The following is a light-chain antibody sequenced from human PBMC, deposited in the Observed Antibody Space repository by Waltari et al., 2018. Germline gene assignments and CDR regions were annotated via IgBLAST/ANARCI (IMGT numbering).Light chain of an antibody. CDR3: MQGTHWPWT. CDR1: QSLVHSDGNTY. J-gene: IGKJ1*01. V-gene: IGKV2-30*02. CDR2: KVS. Sequence: VVLTQSPLSLPVTLGQPASISCISSQSLVHSDGNTYLNWFHQRPGQSPRRLIYKVSNRDSGVPDRFSGSGSGTDFTLKISRVEAEDVGVYYCMQGTHWPWTFGQGTKVEIK.